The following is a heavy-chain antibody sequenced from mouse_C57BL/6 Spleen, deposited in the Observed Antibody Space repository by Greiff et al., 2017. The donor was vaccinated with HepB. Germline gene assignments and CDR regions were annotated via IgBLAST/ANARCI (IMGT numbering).Heavy chain of an antibody. D-gene: IGHD3-2*02. CDR1: GYTFTSYW. J-gene: IGHJ2*01. CDR2: IDPSDSYT. CDR3: AKGGQLRLHYFDY. V-gene: IGHV1-59*01. Sequence: QVQLQQPGAELVRPGTSVKLSCKASGYTFTSYWMHWVKQRPGQGLEWIGVIDPSDSYTNYNQKFKGKATLTVDTSSSTAYMQLSSLTSEDSAVYYCAKGGQLRLHYFDYWGQGTTLTVSS.